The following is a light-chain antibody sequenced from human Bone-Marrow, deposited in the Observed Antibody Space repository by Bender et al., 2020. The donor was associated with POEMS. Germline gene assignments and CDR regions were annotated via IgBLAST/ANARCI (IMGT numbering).Light chain of an antibody. CDR1: SRDVGGYNY. J-gene: IGLJ3*02. Sequence: QSALTQPPSASGSPGQSVTISCTGTSRDVGGYNYVSWYQQHPGKAPKLMIYEVTKRPSGVPDRFSGSKSGNTASLTVSGLQAEDEADYYCSSYASTWVFGGGTKLTVL. CDR2: EVT. CDR3: SSYASTWV. V-gene: IGLV2-8*01.